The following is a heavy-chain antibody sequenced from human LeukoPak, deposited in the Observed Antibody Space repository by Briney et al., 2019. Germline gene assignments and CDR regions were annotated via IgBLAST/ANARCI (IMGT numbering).Heavy chain of an antibody. CDR1: GFTFSTYY. D-gene: IGHD6-6*01. Sequence: GGSLRLSCAASGFTFSTYYMNWVRQAPGKGLEWVSFITGSSSYIYYTDSVKGRFTISRDNAKNSLFLQMNSLRDEDTAVYYCASGFSRSPYFDYWGQGTLVTVSS. CDR2: ITGSSSYI. J-gene: IGHJ4*02. V-gene: IGHV3-21*01. CDR3: ASGFSRSPYFDY.